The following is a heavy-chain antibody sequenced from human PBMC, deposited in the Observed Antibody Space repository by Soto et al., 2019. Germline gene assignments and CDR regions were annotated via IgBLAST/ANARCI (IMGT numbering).Heavy chain of an antibody. Sequence: ASVKVSCKASGYTFTGYSIHWVRQAPGQRLEWMGWINTGNGDTKSSQNFQGRVTFTRDTSASTAYMELSSLRSEDTAVYYCARGRYYFDYWGQGTLVTVSS. CDR1: GYTFTGYS. CDR3: ARGRYYFDY. V-gene: IGHV1-3*04. CDR2: INTGNGDT. J-gene: IGHJ4*02.